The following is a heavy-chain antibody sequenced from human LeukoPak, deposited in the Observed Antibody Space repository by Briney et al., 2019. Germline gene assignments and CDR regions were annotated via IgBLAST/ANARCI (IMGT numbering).Heavy chain of an antibody. J-gene: IGHJ5*02. D-gene: IGHD3-22*01. CDR3: AKFVYYDSSGYYLGWFDP. CDR2: IRGTGSST. Sequence: PGGSLRLSCGASGFTFSSYAMAWVRQAPGRGLEWVSAIRGTGSSTYYADSVKGRFTISRDNSKSTLYLQMNSLRAEDTAVYYCAKFVYYDSSGYYLGWFDPWGQGTLVTVSS. V-gene: IGHV3-23*01. CDR1: GFTFSSYA.